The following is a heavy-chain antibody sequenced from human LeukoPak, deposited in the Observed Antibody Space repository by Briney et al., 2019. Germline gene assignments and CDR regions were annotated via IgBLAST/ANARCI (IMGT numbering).Heavy chain of an antibody. V-gene: IGHV3-30*04. CDR2: ISYDGSNK. J-gene: IGHJ4*02. CDR3: AKATYSSSWPTLDY. D-gene: IGHD6-13*01. CDR1: GFTFSSYA. Sequence: GRSLRLSCAASGFTFSSYAMHWVRQAPGKGLEWVAVISYDGSNKYYADSVKGRFTISRDNSKNTLYLQMNSLRAEDTAVYCCAKATYSSSWPTLDYWGQGTLVTVSS.